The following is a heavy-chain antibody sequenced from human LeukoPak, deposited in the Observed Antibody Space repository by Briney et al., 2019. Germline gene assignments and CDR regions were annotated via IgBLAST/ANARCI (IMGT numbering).Heavy chain of an antibody. CDR1: GGSISSYY. CDR3: ARSGVLLYSEFDY. V-gene: IGHV4-59*01. Sequence: SETLSLTCTVSGGSISSYYWSWIRQPPGKGLEWIGYIYYSGSTNYNPSLKSRVTISVDTSKNQFSLKLSSVTAADTAVYYCARSGVLLYSEFDYWGQGTLVTVSS. D-gene: IGHD3-10*02. CDR2: IYYSGST. J-gene: IGHJ4*02.